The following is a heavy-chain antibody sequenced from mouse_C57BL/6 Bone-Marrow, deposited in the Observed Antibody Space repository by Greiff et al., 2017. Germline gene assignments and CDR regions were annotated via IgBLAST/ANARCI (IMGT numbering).Heavy chain of an antibody. CDR3: ARRPYYYGSGDYAMDY. D-gene: IGHD1-1*01. V-gene: IGHV5-15*04. CDR1: GFTFSDYG. Sequence: DVQLQESGGGLVQPGGSLKLSCAASGFTFSDYGMAWVRQAPRKGPEWVAFISNLAYSIYYADTVTGRFTISRENAKNTLYLEMSSLRSEDTAMYYCARRPYYYGSGDYAMDYWGQGTSVTVSS. CDR2: ISNLAYSI. J-gene: IGHJ4*01.